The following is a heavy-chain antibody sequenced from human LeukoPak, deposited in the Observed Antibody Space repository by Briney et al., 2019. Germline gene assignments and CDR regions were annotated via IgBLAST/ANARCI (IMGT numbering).Heavy chain of an antibody. CDR1: GFTFSSYA. CDR3: AKQEGAQQLVYYFDY. Sequence: GGSLRLSCAASGFTFSSYAMSWVRQAPGKGLEWVSAISGSGGSTYYADSVKGRFTISRDNSKNTLYLQMNSLRAEDTAVYYCAKQEGAQQLVYYFDYWGQGTLVTVSS. V-gene: IGHV3-23*01. CDR2: ISGSGGST. D-gene: IGHD6-13*01. J-gene: IGHJ4*02.